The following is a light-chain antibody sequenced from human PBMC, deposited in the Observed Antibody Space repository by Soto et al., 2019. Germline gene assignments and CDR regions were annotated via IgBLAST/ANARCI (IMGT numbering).Light chain of an antibody. CDR1: QSVSSSY. J-gene: IGKJ1*01. CDR3: QQYVRSPWT. CDR2: GAS. Sequence: EIVLTQSPGTLSLSPGERATLSCRASQSVSSSYLAWYQQKGGQAPRLLIYGASSRATGIPDRFSGSGSGTDLTLTISRLEPEDFAVYYCQQYVRSPWTFGQGTKVEIK. V-gene: IGKV3-20*01.